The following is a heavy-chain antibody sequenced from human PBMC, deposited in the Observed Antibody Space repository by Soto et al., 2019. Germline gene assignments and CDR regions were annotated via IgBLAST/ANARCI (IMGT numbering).Heavy chain of an antibody. D-gene: IGHD1-26*01. J-gene: IGHJ4*02. CDR3: ARIRPGSSYFDH. Sequence: PSETLSLTCAVSSVSISSSNWWTWVRQPPGKGLEWIGEIYHSGSATYNPSLESRVTISVDKSNNQFSLRLTSVTAADTAVYYCARIRPGSSYFDHWGQGALVTVSS. V-gene: IGHV4-4*02. CDR2: IYHSGSA. CDR1: SVSISSSNW.